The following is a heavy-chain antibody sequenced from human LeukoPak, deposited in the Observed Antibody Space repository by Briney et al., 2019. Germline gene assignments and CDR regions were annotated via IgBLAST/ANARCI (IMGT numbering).Heavy chain of an antibody. Sequence: PSETLSLTCTVSGGSLSSHYWTWIRQPPGKGLEWIGSIYYSGSTYYNPSLKSRVTISVDTPKNQFSLKLSSVTAADTAVYYCARDRDYDILTGLPCTYFDYWGQGTLVTVSS. CDR1: GGSLSSHY. J-gene: IGHJ4*02. CDR3: ARDRDYDILTGLPCTYFDY. V-gene: IGHV4-59*11. D-gene: IGHD3-9*01. CDR2: IYYSGST.